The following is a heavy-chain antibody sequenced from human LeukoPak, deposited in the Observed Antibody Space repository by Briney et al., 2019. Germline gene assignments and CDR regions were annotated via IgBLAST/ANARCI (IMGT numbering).Heavy chain of an antibody. CDR3: ASSGVVTTGTDAFDV. J-gene: IGHJ3*01. CDR2: INGDGSST. CDR1: GFTFSSYW. V-gene: IGHV3-74*01. D-gene: IGHD1-1*01. Sequence: PGGSLRLSCTAYGFTFSSYWMHWVRQAPGKGLVWVSRINGDGSSTNYADSVKGRFTISRDDAKKSLYLQMNTLRAEDTAVYYCASSGVVTTGTDAFDVWGQGTMVAVSS.